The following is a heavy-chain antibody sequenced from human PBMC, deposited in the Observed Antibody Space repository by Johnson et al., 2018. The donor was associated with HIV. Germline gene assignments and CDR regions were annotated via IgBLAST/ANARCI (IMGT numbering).Heavy chain of an antibody. D-gene: IGHD2-2*01. CDR1: GFTFSNAW. CDR3: TTVKGQPLSIDAFDI. J-gene: IGHJ3*02. Sequence: VQLVESGGGLVKPGGSLRLSCAASGFTFSNAWMSWVRQAPGKGLEWVGRIKSKTDGGTTDYAAPVKGRFTISRDDSKNTLYLQMNSLKTEDTAVYYCTTVKGQPLSIDAFDIWGQGTMVTVSS. V-gene: IGHV3-15*01. CDR2: IKSKTDGGTT.